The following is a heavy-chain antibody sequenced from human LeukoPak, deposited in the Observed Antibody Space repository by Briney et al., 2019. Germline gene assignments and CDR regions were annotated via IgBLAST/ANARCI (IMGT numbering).Heavy chain of an antibody. Sequence: SETLSLTCAVSGGSISSSNWWSWVRQPPGKGLEWIGEIYHSGSTNYNPFLKSRVTISVDKSKNQFSLKLSSVTAADTAVYYCASRCYYYDSSGCPGYWGQGTLVTVSS. CDR1: GGSISSSNW. CDR2: IYHSGST. J-gene: IGHJ4*02. CDR3: ASRCYYYDSSGCPGY. D-gene: IGHD3-22*01. V-gene: IGHV4-4*02.